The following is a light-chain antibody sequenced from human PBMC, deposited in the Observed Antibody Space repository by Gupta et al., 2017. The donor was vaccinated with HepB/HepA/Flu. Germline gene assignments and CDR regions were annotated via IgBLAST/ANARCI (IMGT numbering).Light chain of an antibody. CDR3: AAWDDSLNGPV. CDR2: RNN. V-gene: IGLV1-47*01. CDR1: SSNIGGNY. J-gene: IGLJ2*01. Sequence: VLTQPPSASGTPGQRVTISCSGSSSNIGGNYVFWYQQLPRTAPKLLIYRNNQRPSGVPDRFSGSKSGTSASLAISGLRSEDEADYYCAAWDDSLNGPVFGGGTKLTVL.